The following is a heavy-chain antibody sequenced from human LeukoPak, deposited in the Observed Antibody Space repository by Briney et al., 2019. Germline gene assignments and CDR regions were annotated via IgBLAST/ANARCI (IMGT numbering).Heavy chain of an antibody. CDR3: ARGRNLGY. CDR1: GYTLTSYD. CDR2: MNPNSGST. D-gene: IGHD1-14*01. V-gene: IGHV1-8*01. Sequence: GASVKVSCKASGYTLTSYDINWVRQATGQGLEWMGCMNPNSGSTDYAQRLQGRVTMTRNTSISTAYMELSSLISEDTAVYYWARGRNLGYWGQGTLVTVSS. J-gene: IGHJ4*02.